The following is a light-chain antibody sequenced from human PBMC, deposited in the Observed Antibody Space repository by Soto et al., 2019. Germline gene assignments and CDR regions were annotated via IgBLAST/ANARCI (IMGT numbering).Light chain of an antibody. CDR1: QSLTSSY. CDR2: GAS. Sequence: EIVLTQSPGTLSLSQWERATLSCRASQSLTSSYLAWYQQKPGQAPRLLIYGASSRATGIPDRFTGSGSGTDFTLTTSSLEHEDFAVYYCQQRSDWPQTFGQGTKVDIK. CDR3: QQRSDWPQT. J-gene: IGKJ1*01. V-gene: IGKV3D-20*02.